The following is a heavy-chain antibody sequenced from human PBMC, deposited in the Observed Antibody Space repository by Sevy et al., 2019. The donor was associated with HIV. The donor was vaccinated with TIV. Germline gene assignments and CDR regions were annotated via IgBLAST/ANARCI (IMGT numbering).Heavy chain of an antibody. CDR3: ARDRYYDASGYYYYYYGMDV. Sequence: GGSLRLSCEASGFTVSGNYMAWVRLAPGKGLEWVSLIDSGGSTYYADSVKGRFTISRDNAKNTLYLQMNPLRAEDTAGDFGARDRYYDASGYYYYYYGMDVWGQGTTVTVSS. J-gene: IGHJ6*02. CDR1: GFTVSGNY. CDR2: IDSGGST. V-gene: IGHV3-66*01. D-gene: IGHD3-22*01.